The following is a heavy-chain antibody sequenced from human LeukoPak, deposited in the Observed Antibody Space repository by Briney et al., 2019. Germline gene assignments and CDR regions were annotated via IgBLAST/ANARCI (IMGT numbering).Heavy chain of an antibody. V-gene: IGHV1-69*13. CDR2: IIPIFGTA. D-gene: IGHD4-17*01. J-gene: IGHJ4*02. Sequence: GASVKVSCKASGGTFSGYAISWVRQAPGQGLEWMGGIIPIFGTANYAQKFQGRVTITADESTSTAYMELSSLRSEDTAVYYCARDIRGVTTVTNYFDYWGQGTLVTVSS. CDR1: GGTFSGYA. CDR3: ARDIRGVTTVTNYFDY.